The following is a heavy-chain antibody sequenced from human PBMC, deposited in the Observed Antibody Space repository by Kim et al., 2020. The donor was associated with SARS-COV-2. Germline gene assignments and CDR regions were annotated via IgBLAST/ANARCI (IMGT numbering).Heavy chain of an antibody. Sequence: GGSLRLSCAASGFTFSNAWMSWVRQAPGKGLEWVCRIKSKTDGGTTDYAAPVKGRFTISRDDSKNTLYLHMNSLKTEDTAVYSCTTALQSATNYYYGMDGWGQGTPVTVS. D-gene: IGHD4-4*01. CDR3: TTALQSATNYYYGMDG. V-gene: IGHV3-15*01. CDR2: IKSKTDGGTT. J-gene: IGHJ6*02. CDR1: GFTFSNAW.